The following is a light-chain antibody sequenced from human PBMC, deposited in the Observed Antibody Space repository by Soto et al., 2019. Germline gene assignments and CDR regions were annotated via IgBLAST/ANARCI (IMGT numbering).Light chain of an antibody. V-gene: IGLV2-14*01. Sequence: QSALTQPASVSGSPGQSITISCTGTSSDVRGYNYVSWYQQHPGKAPKLMIYEVSNRPSGVSNRFSGSKSGNTASLTISGLLAEDEADYYCSSYTSINTWVFGGGTMLTVL. CDR2: EVS. J-gene: IGLJ3*02. CDR3: SSYTSINTWV. CDR1: SSDVRGYNY.